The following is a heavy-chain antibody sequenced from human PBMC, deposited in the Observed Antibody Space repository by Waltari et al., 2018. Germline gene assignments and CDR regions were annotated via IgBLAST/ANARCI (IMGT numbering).Heavy chain of an antibody. D-gene: IGHD2-15*01. J-gene: IGHJ4*02. V-gene: IGHV4-4*02. CDR1: GASMGSPDC. Sequence: QLQLQESGTGLVRPSGTLSLICAVSGASMGSPDCWSWVRQPPEKGLEWIGQVRGDGRTNYNPSFASRVIISLDTSTHHFALEMTSATAADTALYYCARDRGRGLYLDTWGQGILVTVAP. CDR2: VRGDGRT. CDR3: ARDRGRGLYLDT.